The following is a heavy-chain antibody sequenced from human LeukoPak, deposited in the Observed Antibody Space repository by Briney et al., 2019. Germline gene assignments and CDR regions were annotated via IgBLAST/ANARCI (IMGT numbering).Heavy chain of an antibody. V-gene: IGHV3-48*01. CDR2: ISSSSSTI. Sequence: PGGSLRLSCAASGFTFSTNSMNWVRQAPGKGLEWVSYISSSSSTIYYADSVKGRFTISRDNSKNTLYLQMNSLRAEDTAVYYCANAGYTSSWPTVPYYFDYWGQGTLVTVSS. J-gene: IGHJ4*02. D-gene: IGHD6-13*01. CDR3: ANAGYTSSWPTVPYYFDY. CDR1: GFTFSTNS.